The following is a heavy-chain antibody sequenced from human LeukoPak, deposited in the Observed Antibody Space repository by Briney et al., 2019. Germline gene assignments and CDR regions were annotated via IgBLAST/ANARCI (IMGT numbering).Heavy chain of an antibody. CDR2: ISGSGGST. Sequence: GGSLRLSCAASGFTFSSYAMSWVRQAPGKGLEWVSAISGSGGSTYYADSVKGRFTISRDNSKNTLYLQMNSLRAEDTAVYCCAKENVEMATISTLDYWGQGTLVTVPS. CDR3: AKENVEMATISTLDY. CDR1: GFTFSSYA. J-gene: IGHJ4*02. V-gene: IGHV3-23*01. D-gene: IGHD5-24*01.